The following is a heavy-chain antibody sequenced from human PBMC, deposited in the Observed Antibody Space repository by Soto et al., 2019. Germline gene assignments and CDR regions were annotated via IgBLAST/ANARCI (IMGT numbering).Heavy chain of an antibody. D-gene: IGHD3-10*01. J-gene: IGHJ4*02. CDR3: AKDRPITMVRGVLYYFDY. CDR2: ISGSGGST. Sequence: GGSLRLSCAASGFTLSSYAMSWVRQAPGKGLEWVSAISGSGGSTYYADSVKGRFTISRDNSKNTLYLQMNSLRAEDTAVYYCAKDRPITMVRGVLYYFDYWGQGTLVTVSS. V-gene: IGHV3-23*01. CDR1: GFTLSSYA.